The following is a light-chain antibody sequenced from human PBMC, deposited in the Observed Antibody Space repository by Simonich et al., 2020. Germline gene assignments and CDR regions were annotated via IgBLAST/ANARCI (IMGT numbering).Light chain of an antibody. J-gene: IGKJ4*01. CDR3: QQYNNWPPLT. V-gene: IGKV3-20*01. CDR1: QSVSSSY. Sequence: EIVLTQSPGTLSLSPGERATLSCRASQSVSSSYLAWYQQKPGQAPRLLIYGASSRATCIPDRFSGSGSGTDFTLTISRLEPEDFAVYYCQQYNNWPPLTFGGGTKVEIK. CDR2: GAS.